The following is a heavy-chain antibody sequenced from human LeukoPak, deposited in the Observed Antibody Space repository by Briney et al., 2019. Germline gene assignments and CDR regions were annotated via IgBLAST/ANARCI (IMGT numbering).Heavy chain of an antibody. CDR2: ISSSSSTI. CDR3: ASRGGSQAFDI. J-gene: IGHJ3*02. Sequence: GGSLRLSCAASGFTFSSYSMNWVRQAPGKGLEWVSYISSSSSTIYYADSVKGRFTISRDNAKNSLYLQMNSLRAEDTAVYYCASRGGSQAFDIWGQGTMVTVSS. CDR1: GFTFSSYS. D-gene: IGHD3-16*01. V-gene: IGHV3-48*01.